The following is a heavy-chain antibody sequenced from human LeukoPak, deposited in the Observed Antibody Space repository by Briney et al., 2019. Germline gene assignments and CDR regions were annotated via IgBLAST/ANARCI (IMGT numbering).Heavy chain of an antibody. V-gene: IGHV3-30*02. CDR3: AKEIRLAVAGLFDY. D-gene: IGHD6-19*01. CDR2: IRYDGSNK. Sequence: GGSLRLSCAASGFTFSSYGMHWVRQAPGKGLEWVAFIRYDGSNKYYADSVKGRFTISRDNSKNTLYLQMNSLRAEDTAVYYCAKEIRLAVAGLFDYWGQGTLVTVSS. J-gene: IGHJ4*02. CDR1: GFTFSSYG.